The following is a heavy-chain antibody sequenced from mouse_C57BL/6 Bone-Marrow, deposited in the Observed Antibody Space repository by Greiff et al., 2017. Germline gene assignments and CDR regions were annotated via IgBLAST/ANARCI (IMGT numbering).Heavy chain of an antibody. V-gene: IGHV1-85*01. D-gene: IGHD1-1*01. CDR3: ARDYGSSYWYFDV. J-gene: IGHJ1*03. CDR2: IYPRDGST. Sequence: QVQLKQSGPELVKPGASVKLSCKASGYTFTSYDINWVKQRPGQGLEWIGWIYPRDGSTKYNEKFKGKATLTVNTSSSTADMELPSLTSEDSAVYFCARDYGSSYWYFDVWGTGTTVTVSS. CDR1: GYTFTSYD.